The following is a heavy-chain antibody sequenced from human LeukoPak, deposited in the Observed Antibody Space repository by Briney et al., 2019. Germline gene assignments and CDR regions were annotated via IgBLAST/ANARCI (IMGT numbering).Heavy chain of an antibody. CDR3: ARVTGYYDSSGYYDY. D-gene: IGHD3-22*01. V-gene: IGHV3-11*01. J-gene: IGHJ4*02. Sequence: GGSLRLSCAASGFTFSDYYMSWIRQAPGKGLEWVSYISSSGSTIYYTDSVKGRFTISRDNAKNSPYLQMNSLRAEDTAVYYCARVTGYYDSSGYYDYWGQGTLVTVSS. CDR2: ISSSGSTI. CDR1: GFTFSDYY.